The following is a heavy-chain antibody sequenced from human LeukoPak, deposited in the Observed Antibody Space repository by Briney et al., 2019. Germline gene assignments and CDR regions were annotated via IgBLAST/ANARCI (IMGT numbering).Heavy chain of an antibody. Sequence: SETLSLTCTVSGGSISGYYWSWIRQPPGKGLEWIGYVYDSGSTNYNPSLKSRVTISVDTSKNQFSLKLSSVTAADMAVYYCARVGGTNYYYYGMDVWGQGTTVTVSS. CDR1: GGSISGYY. CDR2: VYDSGST. V-gene: IGHV4-59*01. J-gene: IGHJ6*02. D-gene: IGHD3-10*01. CDR3: ARVGGTNYYYYGMDV.